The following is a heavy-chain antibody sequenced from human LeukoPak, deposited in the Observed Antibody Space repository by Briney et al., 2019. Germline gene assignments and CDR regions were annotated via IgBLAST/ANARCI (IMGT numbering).Heavy chain of an antibody. CDR1: GFTFSTYA. CDR3: ARNWRPDT. V-gene: IGHV3-23*01. J-gene: IGHJ5*02. D-gene: IGHD3-3*01. CDR2: INTSGGGT. Sequence: PGGSLRLSCAASGFTFSTYALGWVRQSPGKGLEWVSVINTSGGGTYYTESVQGRFTISRDNTKDTLYLHMNSLRVEDTAVYYCARNWRPDTWGQGTLVTVSS.